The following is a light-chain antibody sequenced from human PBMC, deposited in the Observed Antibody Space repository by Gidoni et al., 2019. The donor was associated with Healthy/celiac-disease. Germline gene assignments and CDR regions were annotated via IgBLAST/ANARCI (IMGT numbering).Light chain of an antibody. J-gene: IGLJ1*01. CDR3: QVWDSSSDHYV. Sequence: SYVLTQPPSVSVAPGKTARITCRGNNIGSKSVHWYQQKPGQAPVLVVYDDSDRPAGIPERFSGSNSGNTATLTISRVEAGDEDDYYCQVWDSSSDHYVFGTGTKVTVL. V-gene: IGLV3-21*03. CDR1: NIGSKS. CDR2: DDS.